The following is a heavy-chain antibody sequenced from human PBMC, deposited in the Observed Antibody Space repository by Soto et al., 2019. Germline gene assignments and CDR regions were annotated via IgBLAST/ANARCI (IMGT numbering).Heavy chain of an antibody. D-gene: IGHD2-15*01. CDR1: GYTFTSYG. Sequence: ASVKVSCKASGYTFTSYGISWVRQAPGQGLEWMGWISAYNGNTNYAQKLQGRVTMTTDTSTSTAYMELRSLRSDDTAAYYCARDCSGGRCYYAGDYWGQGTLVTVSS. CDR3: ARDCSGGRCYYAGDY. J-gene: IGHJ4*02. CDR2: ISAYNGNT. V-gene: IGHV1-18*04.